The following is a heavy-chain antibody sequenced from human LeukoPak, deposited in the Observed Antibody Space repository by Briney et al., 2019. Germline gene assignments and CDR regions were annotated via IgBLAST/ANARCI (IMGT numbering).Heavy chain of an antibody. CDR2: SDSEDGDP. CDR1: GYSLSDMS. Sequence: ASVKVSCKAAGYSLSDMSVHWIRQAPGRGLEWMGSSDSEDGDPVYAQKFEGRLTMTEDTSTDTAYMDLSSLRFEDTAVYYCASGNEVTLEGFALWGQGTMVTVSS. D-gene: IGHD2-8*01. V-gene: IGHV1-24*01. J-gene: IGHJ3*01. CDR3: ASGNEVTLEGFAL.